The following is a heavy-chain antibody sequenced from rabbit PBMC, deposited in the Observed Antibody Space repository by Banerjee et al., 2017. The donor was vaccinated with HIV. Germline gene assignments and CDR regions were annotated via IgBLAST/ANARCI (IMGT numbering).Heavy chain of an antibody. J-gene: IGHJ6*01. Sequence: QEQLEESGGDLVKPEGSLTLTCTASGFDFSSSYWICWVRQAPGKGLEWIGCIYTGSGSTYYASWAKGRFTISKTSSTTVTLQMTSLTAADTATYFCARNADGNYITDLWGPGTLVTVS. V-gene: IGHV1S45*01. CDR3: ARNADGNYITDL. CDR2: IYTGSGST. D-gene: IGHD1-1*01. CDR1: GFDFSSSYW.